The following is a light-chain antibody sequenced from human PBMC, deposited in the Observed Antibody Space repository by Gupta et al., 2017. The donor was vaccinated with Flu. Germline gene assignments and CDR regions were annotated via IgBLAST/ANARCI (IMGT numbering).Light chain of an antibody. V-gene: IGKV1-9*01. CDR2: AVA. Sequence: IQLTQSPSFLSASVGDRVAITCRASQAISPSLAWYQQKAGEGPKLLIYAVATLHTAVPSRFSGSGSGTEFTLTISSLQPEDFGIYYCQRVEAYPVTFGGGTKVDIK. J-gene: IGKJ4*01. CDR1: QAISPS. CDR3: QRVEAYPVT.